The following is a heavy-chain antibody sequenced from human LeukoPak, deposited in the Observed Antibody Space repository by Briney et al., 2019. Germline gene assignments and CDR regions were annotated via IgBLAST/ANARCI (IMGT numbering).Heavy chain of an antibody. CDR2: ISAYNGNT. CDR3: ATDHSCVVGCYRAFDI. Sequence: ASVKVSCKASGYTFTSYGISWVRQAPGQGLEWMGWISAYNGNTNYAQKLQGRVTMTEDTSTDTAYMELSSLRSEDTAVYYCATDHSCVVGCYRAFDIWGQGTMVTVSS. J-gene: IGHJ3*02. V-gene: IGHV1-18*01. CDR1: GYTFTSYG. D-gene: IGHD2-2*01.